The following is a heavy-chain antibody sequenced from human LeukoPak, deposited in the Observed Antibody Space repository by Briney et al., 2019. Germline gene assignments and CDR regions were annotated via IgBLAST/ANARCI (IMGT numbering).Heavy chain of an antibody. Sequence: PGGSLRLSCAASGFTFDDYAMHWVRQAPGKGLEWVSGISWNSGSIGYADSVKGRFTISRDNAKNSLYLQMNSLRAEDTAVYYCARELYYYDSSGYYRGYWFDPWGQGTLVTVSS. J-gene: IGHJ5*02. CDR3: ARELYYYDSSGYYRGYWFDP. V-gene: IGHV3-9*01. CDR1: GFTFDDYA. D-gene: IGHD3-22*01. CDR2: ISWNSGSI.